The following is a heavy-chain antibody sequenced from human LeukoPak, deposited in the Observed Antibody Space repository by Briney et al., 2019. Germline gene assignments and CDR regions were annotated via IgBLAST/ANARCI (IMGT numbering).Heavy chain of an antibody. CDR3: AREEYGGNAEVRH. V-gene: IGHV4-59*01. CDR2: IYYSGST. J-gene: IGHJ1*01. CDR1: GGSISSYY. D-gene: IGHD5-12*01. Sequence: SETLSLTCTVSGGSISSYYWSWIRQPPGKGLEWIGYIYYSGSTNYNPSLKSRVTISVDTSKNQFSLKLSSVTAADTAVYYCAREEYGGNAEVRHWGQGTLVTVSS.